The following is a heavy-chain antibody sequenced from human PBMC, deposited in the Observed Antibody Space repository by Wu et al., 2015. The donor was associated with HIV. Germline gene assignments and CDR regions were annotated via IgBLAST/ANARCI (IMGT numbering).Heavy chain of an antibody. CDR2: IIPIFGTA. CDR1: GGTFSSYA. J-gene: IGHJ6*02. CDR3: ARWSHYYGSGSVTYYYGMDV. Sequence: QVQLVQSGAEVKKPGSSVKVSCKASGGTFSSYAISWVRQAPGQGLEWMGGIIPIFGTANYAQKFQGRVTITTDESTSTAYMELSSLRSEDTAVYYCARWSHYYGSGSVTYYYGMDVWGQGTTVTVSS. D-gene: IGHD3-10*01. V-gene: IGHV1-69*05.